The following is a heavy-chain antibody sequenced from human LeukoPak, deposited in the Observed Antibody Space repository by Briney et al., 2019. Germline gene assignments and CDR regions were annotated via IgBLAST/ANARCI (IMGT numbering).Heavy chain of an antibody. D-gene: IGHD3-22*01. CDR2: IYYSGRT. CDR3: ARTNYYDSSGLGDY. J-gene: IGHJ4*02. CDR1: GGAISNYY. Sequence: SETLSLTCTLSGGAISNYYWGWIRQPPGKGLEWIGYIYYSGRTNYNASLKSRVTISVDTSKNQFSLKLSSVTAADTAVYYCARTNYYDSSGLGDYWGQGTLVTVSS. V-gene: IGHV4-59*12.